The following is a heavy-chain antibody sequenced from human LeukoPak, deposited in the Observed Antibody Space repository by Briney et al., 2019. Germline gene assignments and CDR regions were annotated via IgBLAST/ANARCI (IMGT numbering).Heavy chain of an antibody. CDR2: IIPILGIA. V-gene: IGHV1-69*04. Sequence: SVKVSCKASGGTFSSYAIGCVRQAPGQGLEWMGRIIPILGIANYAQKFQGRVTITADKSTSTAYMELSSLRSEDTAVYYCARESEVTTVINTSGPGTLVTVSS. CDR3: ARESEVTTVINT. D-gene: IGHD4-17*01. CDR1: GGTFSSYA. J-gene: IGHJ5*02.